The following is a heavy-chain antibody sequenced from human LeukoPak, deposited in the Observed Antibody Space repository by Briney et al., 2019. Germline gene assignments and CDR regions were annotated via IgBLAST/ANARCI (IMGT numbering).Heavy chain of an antibody. V-gene: IGHV3-53*01. CDR2: IYSGGGT. CDR1: GFTFSDYY. D-gene: IGHD3-10*01. CDR3: ASPYYYASGSFDV. J-gene: IGHJ4*02. Sequence: PGGSLRLSCAASGFTFSDYYMSWVRQAPGKGLEWVSVIYSGGGTNYADSVKGRFTISRDNSKNTLYLQMNSLRAEDTAVYYCASPYYYASGSFDVWGQGTLVTVSS.